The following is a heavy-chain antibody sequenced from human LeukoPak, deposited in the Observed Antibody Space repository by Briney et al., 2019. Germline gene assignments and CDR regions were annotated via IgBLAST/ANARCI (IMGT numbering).Heavy chain of an antibody. CDR1: GYTFTSYG. Sequence: ASVKVSCKASGYTFTSYGIAWVRQAPGQGLEWMGWINPNSGGTNYAQKFQGWVTMTRDTSISTAYMELSRLRSDDTAVYYCARAEAAHFDYWGQGTLVTVSS. J-gene: IGHJ4*02. V-gene: IGHV1-2*04. CDR3: ARAEAAHFDY. CDR2: INPNSGGT. D-gene: IGHD6-6*01.